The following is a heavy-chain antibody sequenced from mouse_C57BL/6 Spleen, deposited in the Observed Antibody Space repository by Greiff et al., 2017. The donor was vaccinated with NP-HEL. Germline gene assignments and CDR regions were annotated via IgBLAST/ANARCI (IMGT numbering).Heavy chain of an antibody. CDR1: GYAFTNYL. CDR3: ARDYYDYDVDLYAMDY. V-gene: IGHV1-54*01. D-gene: IGHD2-4*01. J-gene: IGHJ4*01. CDR2: INPGSGGT. Sequence: QVQLQQSGAELVRPGTSVKVSCKASGYAFTNYLIEWVKQRPGQGLEWIGVINPGSGGTNYNEKFKGKATLTADKSSSTAYMQLSSLTSEDSAVYFCARDYYDYDVDLYAMDYWGQGTSVTVSS.